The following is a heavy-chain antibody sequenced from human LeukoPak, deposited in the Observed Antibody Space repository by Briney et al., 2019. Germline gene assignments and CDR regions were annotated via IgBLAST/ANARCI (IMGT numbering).Heavy chain of an antibody. CDR1: GFTFTNYW. Sequence: GGSLRLSCAASGFTFTNYWMNWVRQAPGKGLEWVANIKHDSSEKYYVDSVKGRFTISRDNSKNSLYLQMNSLRAEDTAVYYCARGQVTAVTGLASFDIWGQGTMVIVSS. CDR3: ARGQVTAVTGLASFDI. V-gene: IGHV3-7*04. J-gene: IGHJ3*02. D-gene: IGHD4-17*01. CDR2: IKHDSSEK.